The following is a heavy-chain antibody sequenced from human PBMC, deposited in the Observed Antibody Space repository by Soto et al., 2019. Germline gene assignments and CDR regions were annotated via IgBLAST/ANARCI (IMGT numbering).Heavy chain of an antibody. J-gene: IGHJ6*02. CDR2: ISWDGGST. CDR1: GFTFDDYT. D-gene: IGHD6-13*01. V-gene: IGHV3-43*01. CDR3: AKEAAGTSGYYGMDV. Sequence: GGSLRLSCAASGFTFDDYTMHLVRQAPGKGLEWVSLISWDGGSTYYADSVKGRFTISRDNSKNSLYLQMNSLRTEDTALYYCAKEAAGTSGYYGMDVWGQGTTVTV.